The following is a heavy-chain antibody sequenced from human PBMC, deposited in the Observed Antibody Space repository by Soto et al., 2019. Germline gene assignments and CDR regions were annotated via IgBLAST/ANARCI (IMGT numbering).Heavy chain of an antibody. CDR3: AKASGGGFYYYGMDV. J-gene: IGHJ6*02. CDR2: ISDSGDTT. D-gene: IGHD6-19*01. Sequence: GGSLRLSCVASGFSFSSHAMTWVRQAPGKGLEWVSIISDSGDTTYYADSVKGRFTVSRDNSKNTVYLQLNSLRAEDSAVYQCAKASGGGFYYYGMDVWGQGTTVTVSS. CDR1: GFSFSSHA. V-gene: IGHV3-23*01.